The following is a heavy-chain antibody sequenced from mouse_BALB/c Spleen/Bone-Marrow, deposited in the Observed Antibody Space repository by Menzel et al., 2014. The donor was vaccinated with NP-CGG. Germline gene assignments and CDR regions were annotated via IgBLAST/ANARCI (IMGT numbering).Heavy chain of an antibody. Sequence: DVMLVESGGGLVQPGGPLKLSCAASGFDFSRYWMSWVRQAPGKGLEWIGEINPDSSTINYTPSLKDKFIISRDNAKNTLYLQMSKARSEDTALYYCARLSYYGRFAYWGQGTLVTVSA. V-gene: IGHV4-1*02. CDR2: INPDSSTI. CDR3: ARLSYYGRFAY. D-gene: IGHD1-1*01. J-gene: IGHJ3*01. CDR1: GFDFSRYW.